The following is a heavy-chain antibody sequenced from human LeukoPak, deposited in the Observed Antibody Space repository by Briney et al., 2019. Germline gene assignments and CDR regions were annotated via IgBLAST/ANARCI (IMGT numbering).Heavy chain of an antibody. CDR1: GGSFSGYY. CDR3: ARDHRYAFDN. J-gene: IGHJ4*01. Sequence: LSLTCAVYGGSFSGYYWSWIRQPPGKGLEWISYIGISSGNTKYADSVKGRFTISRDKARNSLYLQMNSLRVEDTAMYYCARDHRYAFDNWGHGTLVTVSS. D-gene: IGHD5-12*01. V-gene: IGHV3-11*06. CDR2: IGISSGNT.